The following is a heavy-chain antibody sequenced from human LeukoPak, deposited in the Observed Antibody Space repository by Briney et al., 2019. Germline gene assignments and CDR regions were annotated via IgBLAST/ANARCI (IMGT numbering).Heavy chain of an antibody. CDR2: INSDGSST. D-gene: IGHD3-22*01. CDR1: GFTFSSTW. CDR3: ASFRWLSQNDAFDI. Sequence: GGSLRLSCTASGFTFSSTWMHWVRQAPGKGLVWVSRINSDGSSTIYADSVKGRFTISRDNAKNTLYLQMNSLRAEDTAVYYCASFRWLSQNDAFDIWGQGTMVTVSS. J-gene: IGHJ3*02. V-gene: IGHV3-74*01.